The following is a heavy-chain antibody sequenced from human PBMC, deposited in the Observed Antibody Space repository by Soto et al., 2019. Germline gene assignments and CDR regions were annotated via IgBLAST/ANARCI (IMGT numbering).Heavy chain of an antibody. Sequence: PGGSLRLSCAVSGFTFSDYYMSWVRQAPGKGLEWVSYITGTSNDAQYADSVKGRFTISRDNAKNSLYLQMNSLKTEDTAVYYCTSHSPDDMIRKWGQGTQVTVSS. V-gene: IGHV3-11*03. CDR3: TSHSPDDMIRK. CDR2: ITGTSNDA. CDR1: GFTFSDYY. J-gene: IGHJ4*02. D-gene: IGHD3-22*01.